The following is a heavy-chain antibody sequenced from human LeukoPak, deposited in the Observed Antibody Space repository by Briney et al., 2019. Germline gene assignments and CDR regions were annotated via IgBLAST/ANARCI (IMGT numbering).Heavy chain of an antibody. CDR1: GFTFSNAW. Sequence: PGGSLRLSCAASGFTFSNAWMSWVRQAPGKGLEWVGRIKSKTDGGTTDYAAPVKGRFTISRDDSKNTLYLQMNSLKTEDTAVYYCTTDRSGSFIPRMLMSFDYWGQGTLVTVSS. D-gene: IGHD1-26*01. CDR3: TTDRSGSFIPRMLMSFDY. CDR2: IKSKTDGGTT. J-gene: IGHJ4*02. V-gene: IGHV3-15*01.